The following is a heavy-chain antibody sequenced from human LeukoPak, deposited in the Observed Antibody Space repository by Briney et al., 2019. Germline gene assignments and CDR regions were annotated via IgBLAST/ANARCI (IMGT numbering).Heavy chain of an antibody. Sequence: ASVKVSCKASGYTFTSYGISWVRQAPGQWLEWMGWISAYNGNTNYAQKLQGRVTMTTDTSTSTAYMELRSLRSDDTAVYYCAATAKGRGYSFFDYWGQGTLVTVSS. CDR3: AATAKGRGYSFFDY. J-gene: IGHJ4*02. D-gene: IGHD5-18*01. V-gene: IGHV1-18*01. CDR1: GYTFTSYG. CDR2: ISAYNGNT.